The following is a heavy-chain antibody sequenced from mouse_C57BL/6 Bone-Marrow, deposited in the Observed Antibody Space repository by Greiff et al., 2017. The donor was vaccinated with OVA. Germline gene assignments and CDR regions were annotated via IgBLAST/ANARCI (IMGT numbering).Heavy chain of an antibody. CDR3: ACYYYGSSPFAY. J-gene: IGHJ3*01. Sequence: QVQLQQPGAELVRPGSSVKLSCKASGYTFTSYWMDWVKQRPGQGLEWIGNIYPSDSETHYNHKFKDKATFTVDKSSSTAYMQLSSLTSKDSAVYYCACYYYGSSPFAYWGQGTLVTVSA. D-gene: IGHD1-1*01. CDR1: GYTFTSYW. CDR2: IYPSDSET. V-gene: IGHV1-61*01.